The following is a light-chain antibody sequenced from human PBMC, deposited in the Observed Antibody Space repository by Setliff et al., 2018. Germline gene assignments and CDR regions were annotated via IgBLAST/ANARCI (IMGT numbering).Light chain of an antibody. CDR3: CSYGGNYYV. V-gene: IGLV2-23*02. J-gene: IGLJ1*01. CDR1: SSDVGSYNP. Sequence: QSVLTQPASVSGSLGQSITISCTGTSSDVGSYNPVSWYQQHPGKAPKVMIYDVSKRPSGVSSRLSGSKSDNTASLTISGLQAEDEADYYCCSYGGNYYVFGTGTKVTVL. CDR2: DVS.